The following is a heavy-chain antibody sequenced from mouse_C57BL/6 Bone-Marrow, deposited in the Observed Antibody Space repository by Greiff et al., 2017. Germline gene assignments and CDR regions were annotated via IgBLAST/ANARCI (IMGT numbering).Heavy chain of an antibody. CDR3: ARSGGLELGRAMDY. CDR2: IYPRSGNT. CDR1: GYTFTSYG. V-gene: IGHV1-81*01. J-gene: IGHJ4*01. Sequence: VQLQQSGAELARPGASVKLSCKASGYTFTSYGISWVKQRTGQGLEWIGEIYPRSGNTYYNEKFKGKATLTADKSSSTAYMELRSLTSEDSAVYFCARSGGLELGRAMDYWGQGTSVTVSS. D-gene: IGHD4-1*01.